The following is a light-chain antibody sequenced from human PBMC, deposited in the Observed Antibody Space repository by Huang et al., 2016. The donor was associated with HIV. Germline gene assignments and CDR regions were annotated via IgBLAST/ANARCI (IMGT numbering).Light chain of an antibody. CDR1: QSLLHSNGYTY. CDR3: MQALQTPPT. V-gene: IGKV2-28*01. Sequence: DIVMTQSPLSLPVTPGEPASISCRSSQSLLHSNGYTYLDWYLQKPGRFPQLLIHSVSNRASGVPDRFSGSGTGTDFTLKISRVEAEDVGVYYCMQALQTPPTFGQGTKVEIK. CDR2: SVS. J-gene: IGKJ1*01.